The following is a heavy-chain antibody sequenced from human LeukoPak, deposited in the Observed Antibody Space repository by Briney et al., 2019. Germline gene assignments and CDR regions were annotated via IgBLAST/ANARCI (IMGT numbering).Heavy chain of an antibody. CDR3: ARDKPAAAGTFDY. CDR1: GFTFSSYG. V-gene: IGHV3-33*01. D-gene: IGHD6-13*01. J-gene: IGHJ4*02. CDR2: IWYDGSNK. Sequence: PGGSLRLSCAASGFTFSSYGMHWVRQAPGKGLEWVAVIWYDGSNKYYADSVKGRFTISRDNSKNTLYLQMNSLRAEDTAVYYCARDKPAAAGTFDYWGQGTLVTVSS.